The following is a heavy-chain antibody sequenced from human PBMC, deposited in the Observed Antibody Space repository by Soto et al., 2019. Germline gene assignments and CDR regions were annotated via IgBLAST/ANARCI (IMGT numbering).Heavy chain of an antibody. CDR1: GEFVSSGNYY. CDR2: MNHSGGT. J-gene: IGHJ6*03. Sequence: SETLSLTCAVYGEFVSSGNYYWSWIRQPPGKGLEWIGEMNHSGGTHFNPSLKSRVIISVDTSKNQFSLTLSSVTAADTAVYFCARLTSRQIPNNYYWYIHVWGKGSTVTVSS. V-gene: IGHV4-61*01. D-gene: IGHD2-21*01. CDR3: ARLTSRQIPNNYYWYIHV.